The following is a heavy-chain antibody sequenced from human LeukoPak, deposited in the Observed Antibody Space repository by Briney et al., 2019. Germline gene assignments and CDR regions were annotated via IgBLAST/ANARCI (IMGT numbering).Heavy chain of an antibody. V-gene: IGHV4-39*01. CDR2: IYYDATT. D-gene: IGHD2-21*02. J-gene: IGHJ4*02. CDR3: ARHGIDCSGGAYYSWSFDS. Sequence: SETLSLTCTVSGDSISSRDHYWGWVRQAPGQGLEWIGIIYYDATTHYNPSLKSRATLSLDTSRNHFSLKLTSVSAADTALYFCARHGIDCSGGAYYSWSFDSWGQGILVTVSS. CDR1: GDSISSRDHY.